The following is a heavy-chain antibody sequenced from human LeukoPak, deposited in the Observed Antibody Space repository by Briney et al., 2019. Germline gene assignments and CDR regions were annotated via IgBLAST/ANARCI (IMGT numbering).Heavy chain of an antibody. CDR2: IAAVSGSA. J-gene: IGHJ6*03. CDR1: GGTFTDYG. V-gene: IGHV1-69*13. D-gene: IGHD5-18*01. Sequence: ASVKVSCKASGGTFTDYGINWLRQAPGHGLEWMGGIAAVSGSANYLQNFQGRVTITADESMTTAYMELSSLRSDDTAVYYCARVSGKLMGYSYGQPYNYMDVWGKGTTVTVSS. CDR3: ARVSGKLMGYSYGQPYNYMDV.